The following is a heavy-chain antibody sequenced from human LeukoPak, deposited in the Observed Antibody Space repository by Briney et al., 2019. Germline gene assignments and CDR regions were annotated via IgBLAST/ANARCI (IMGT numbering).Heavy chain of an antibody. D-gene: IGHD3-10*01. Sequence: GGSLRLSCAASGFTFSNYAIHWVRQAPGKGLEGVAVISYDGSSEYYADSVKGRFTISRDNSKNTLYLQMNSLRTEDTAVYYCARVPYVSGTFEYWGQGTLVTVSS. CDR1: GFTFSNYA. V-gene: IGHV3-30-3*01. CDR2: ISYDGSSE. J-gene: IGHJ4*02. CDR3: ARVPYVSGTFEY.